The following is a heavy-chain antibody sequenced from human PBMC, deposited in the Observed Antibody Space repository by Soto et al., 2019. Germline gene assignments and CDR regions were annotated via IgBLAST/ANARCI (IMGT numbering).Heavy chain of an antibody. CDR1: GYRFTSYW. Sequence: GESLKISCRTSGYRFTSYWIAWVRQMPGKGLEWMGIIFPSDSDTRYSPSFQGQVTISADRSTSTAFLQWASLKASDTAVYFCARKDKSGYFNWFDPWGQGTLVTVSS. CDR3: ARKDKSGYFNWFDP. V-gene: IGHV5-51*01. J-gene: IGHJ5*02. D-gene: IGHD3-22*01. CDR2: IFPSDSDT.